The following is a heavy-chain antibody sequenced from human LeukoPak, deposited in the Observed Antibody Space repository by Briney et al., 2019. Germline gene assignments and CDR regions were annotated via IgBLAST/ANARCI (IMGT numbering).Heavy chain of an antibody. CDR3: ARALLGDGSGEIDY. Sequence: SETLSLTCTVSGGSIRSSSYYWGWIRQPPGKGLEWIGSIYYSGSTYYNPSLKSRVTISVDRSKNQFSLKPSSVTAADTAVYYCARALLGDGSGEIDYWGQGTLVTVSS. CDR2: IYYSGST. J-gene: IGHJ4*02. V-gene: IGHV4-39*07. CDR1: GGSIRSSSYY. D-gene: IGHD3-10*01.